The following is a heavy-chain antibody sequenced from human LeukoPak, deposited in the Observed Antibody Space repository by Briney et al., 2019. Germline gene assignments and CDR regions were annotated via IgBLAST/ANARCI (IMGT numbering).Heavy chain of an antibody. V-gene: IGHV1-8*01. D-gene: IGHD3-22*01. CDR1: GDTFTSYD. CDR2: MNPNSGNT. Sequence: ASVKVSCKASGDTFTSYDINWVRQATGQGLEWMGWMNPNSGNTGYAQKFQGRVTMTRNTSISTAYMELSSLRSEDTAVYYCARAKREVITTTYYFDYWGQGTLVTVSS. J-gene: IGHJ4*02. CDR3: ARAKREVITTTYYFDY.